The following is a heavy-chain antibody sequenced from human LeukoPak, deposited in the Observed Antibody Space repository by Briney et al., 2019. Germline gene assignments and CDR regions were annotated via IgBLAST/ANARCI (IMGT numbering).Heavy chain of an antibody. J-gene: IGHJ4*02. V-gene: IGHV4-34*01. CDR3: ARGGWMTGD. D-gene: IGHD2-2*03. CDR2: INHSGST. CDR1: GGSFSGYY. Sequence: PSGTLSLTCAVYGGSFSGYYWSWIRQPPGKGLEWIGEINHSGSTNYNPSLKSRVTISVDTSKNQFSLKLSSVTAADTAVYYCARGGWMTGDWGQGTLVTVSS.